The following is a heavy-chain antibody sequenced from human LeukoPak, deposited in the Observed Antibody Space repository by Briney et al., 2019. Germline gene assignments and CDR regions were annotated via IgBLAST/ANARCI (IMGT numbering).Heavy chain of an antibody. D-gene: IGHD3-3*01. Sequence: GGSLRLSCAASGFTVSSNYMSWVRQAPGKGLEWVSVIYSGGSTYYADSVKGRFTISRDNSKNTPHLQMNYLTAEDTAVYYCARVFSLRDYWGQGTLVTVSS. V-gene: IGHV3-53*01. J-gene: IGHJ4*02. CDR1: GFTVSSNY. CDR2: IYSGGST. CDR3: ARVFSLRDY.